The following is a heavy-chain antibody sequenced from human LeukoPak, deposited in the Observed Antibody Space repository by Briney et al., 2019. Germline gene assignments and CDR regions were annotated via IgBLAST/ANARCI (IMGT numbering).Heavy chain of an antibody. CDR2: ISWNSGSI. Sequence: GGSLRLSCAASGFTFDDYAMHWVRQVPGKGLEWVSGISWNSGSIGYADSVKGRFTISRDNAKNSLYLQMNSLRAEDTALYYCAKIAVAGTFDYWGQGTLVTVSS. D-gene: IGHD6-19*01. CDR1: GFTFDDYA. CDR3: AKIAVAGTFDY. J-gene: IGHJ4*02. V-gene: IGHV3-9*01.